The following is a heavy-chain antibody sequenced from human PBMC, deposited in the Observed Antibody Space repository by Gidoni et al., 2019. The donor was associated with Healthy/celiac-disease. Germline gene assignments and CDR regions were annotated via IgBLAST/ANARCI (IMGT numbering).Heavy chain of an antibody. CDR2: IIPILGIA. Sequence: QVQLVQSGAEVKKPGSSVKVSCKASGGTFSSYTISWVRQAPGQGLEWMGRIIPILGIANYAQKFQGRVTITADKSTSTAYMELSSLRSEDTAVYYCARSLSPPHVGTSYYYYGMDVWGQGTTVTVSS. V-gene: IGHV1-69*02. CDR1: GGTFSSYT. CDR3: ARSLSPPHVGTSYYYYGMDV. J-gene: IGHJ6*02. D-gene: IGHD3-16*01.